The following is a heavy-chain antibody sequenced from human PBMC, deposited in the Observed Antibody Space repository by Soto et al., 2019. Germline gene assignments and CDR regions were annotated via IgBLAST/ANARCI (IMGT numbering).Heavy chain of an antibody. Sequence: ASVKVSCKASGYTFTSYGISWVRQAPGQGLEWMGWISAYNGNTNYAQKLQGRVTMTTDTSTSTAYMELRSLRSDDTAAYYCARCCYRVAGPLRLDYWSQGTLVTVSS. CDR1: GYTFTSYG. CDR2: ISAYNGNT. J-gene: IGHJ4*02. V-gene: IGHV1-18*01. CDR3: ARCCYRVAGPLRLDY. D-gene: IGHD6-19*01.